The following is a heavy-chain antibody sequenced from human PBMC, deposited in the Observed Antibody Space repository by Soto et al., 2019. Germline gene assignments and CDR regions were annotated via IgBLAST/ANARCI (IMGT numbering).Heavy chain of an antibody. Sequence: QVQLVQSGAEVKKPGSSVKVSCKASGGTVSSYAISWVRQAPGQGLEWMGGIIPIFGTANYAQKFQGRVTITADESTSTAYMELSSLSSEETAVYYCARDEVTAAPAEVAFDPWGQGSLVTVSS. D-gene: IGHD2-2*01. V-gene: IGHV1-69*01. J-gene: IGHJ5*02. CDR2: IIPIFGTA. CDR1: GGTVSSYA. CDR3: ARDEVTAAPAEVAFDP.